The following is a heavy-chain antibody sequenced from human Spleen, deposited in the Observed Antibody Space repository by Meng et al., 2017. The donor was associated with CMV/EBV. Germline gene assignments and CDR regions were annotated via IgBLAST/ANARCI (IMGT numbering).Heavy chain of an antibody. Sequence: CTVSGGSISSGDYYWSWIRQPPGKGLEWIGYIYYSGSTYYSPSLKSRVTISVDTSKNQFSLKLSSVTAADTAVYYCARVPAAIRWFDPWGQGTLVTVSS. V-gene: IGHV4-30-4*08. D-gene: IGHD2-2*01. CDR2: IYYSGST. CDR3: ARVPAAIRWFDP. J-gene: IGHJ5*02. CDR1: GGSISSGDYY.